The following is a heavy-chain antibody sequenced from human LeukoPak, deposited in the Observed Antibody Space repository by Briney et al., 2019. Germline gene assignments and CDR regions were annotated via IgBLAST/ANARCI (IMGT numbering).Heavy chain of an antibody. CDR2: IIPIFGTA. D-gene: IGHD3-22*01. V-gene: IGHV1-69*05. CDR3: ARDNYDSSGYYSHDRFDY. J-gene: IGHJ4*02. CDR1: GGTFSSYA. Sequence: SVKVSCKASGGTFSSYAISWVRQAPGQGLEWMGGIIPIFGTANYAQKFQGRVTITTDESTSTAYMELSSLRSEDTAVYYCARDNYDSSGYYSHDRFDYWGQGTLVTVSS.